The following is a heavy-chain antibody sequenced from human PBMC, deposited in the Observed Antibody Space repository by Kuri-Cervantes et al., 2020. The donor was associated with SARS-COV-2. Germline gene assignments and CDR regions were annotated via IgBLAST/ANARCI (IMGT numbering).Heavy chain of an antibody. CDR1: GGTFSSYA. J-gene: IGHJ6*03. V-gene: IGHV1-69*05. CDR3: ARGLVDRYCSSTSCPYCYYYYMDV. D-gene: IGHD2-2*01. Sequence: SVKVSCKASGGTFSSYAISWVRQAPGQGLEWMGGIIPIFGTANYAQKFQGRVTITTDESTSTAYMELSSLRSEDTAVYYCARGLVDRYCSSTSCPYCYYYYMDVWGKGTTVTVSS. CDR2: IIPIFGTA.